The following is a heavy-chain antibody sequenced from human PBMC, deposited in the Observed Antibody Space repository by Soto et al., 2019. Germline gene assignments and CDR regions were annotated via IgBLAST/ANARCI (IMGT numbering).Heavy chain of an antibody. D-gene: IGHD3-3*01. Sequence: PGKGQEWIGYIYYSGSTNYNPSPQSRATISVDTSKNQFSLKLSSVTAADTAVYYCARLFVFFCQAEDGIRGLCTVSAFLLNRSSDL. CDR2: IYYSGST. J-gene: IGHJ2*01. CDR3: ARLFVFFCQAEDGIRGLCTVSAFLLNRSSDL. V-gene: IGHV4-61*07.